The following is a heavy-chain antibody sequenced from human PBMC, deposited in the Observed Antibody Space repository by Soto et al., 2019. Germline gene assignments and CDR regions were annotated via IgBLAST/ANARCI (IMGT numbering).Heavy chain of an antibody. CDR1: GDSYSISTYS. V-gene: IGHV4-30-2*01. D-gene: IGHD6-19*01. J-gene: IGHJ5*02. CDR3: AGMPYTSGLRFDP. Sequence: SETLSLTCNMPGDSYSISTYSWSCIRQPPGKALQWIGFIYQSGVTSYNQSLASRVSISLDRSNNQCSLKLKSVTAADTAVYFCAGMPYTSGLRFDPWGPGTLVTVSS. CDR2: IYQSGVT.